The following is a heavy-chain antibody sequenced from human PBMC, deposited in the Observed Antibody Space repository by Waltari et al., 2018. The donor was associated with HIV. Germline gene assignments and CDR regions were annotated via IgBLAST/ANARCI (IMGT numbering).Heavy chain of an antibody. CDR1: GGSFSDYY. J-gene: IGHJ6*02. Sequence: QVHLQQWGAGLLTPSETLSLTCAVYGGSFSDYYWRWIRQPPGKGLEWIGEINHSGSSNYNPSLKSQVTMSIDTSKKQFSLKVNSVTAADTAVYYCARGVANNRYYYYGMDVWGQGTTVTVSS. V-gene: IGHV4-34*01. CDR3: ARGVANNRYYYYGMDV. CDR2: INHSGSS. D-gene: IGHD1-20*01.